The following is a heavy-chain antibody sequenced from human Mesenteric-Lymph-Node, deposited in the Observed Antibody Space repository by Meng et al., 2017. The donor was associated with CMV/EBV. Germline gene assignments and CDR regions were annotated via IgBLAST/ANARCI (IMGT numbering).Heavy chain of an antibody. J-gene: IGHJ3*01. Sequence: GGSLRLSCAASELRFSDYAMHWVRQAPGRGLEWVALISHDGAIKYYADSVKGRFTIARDNSKDTLFLQMNSLRAEDTAVYFCARGGSLLRYLFIPFDVWGHGTLVTVSS. CDR2: ISHDGAIK. D-gene: IGHD3-10*01. CDR1: ELRFSDYA. V-gene: IGHV3-30-3*01. CDR3: ARGGSLLRYLFIPFDV.